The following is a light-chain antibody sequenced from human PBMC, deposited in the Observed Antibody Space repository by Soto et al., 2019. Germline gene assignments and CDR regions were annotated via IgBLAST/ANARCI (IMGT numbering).Light chain of an antibody. CDR3: LLSYSGARVV. V-gene: IGLV7-46*01. Sequence: QAVVTQEPSLTVSQGGTVPLTCGSSPGAVTSGHYPYWFQQKPGQAPRTLIYDTSKKHSWTPARFSGSLLGGKAALTLSGAQPEDEAEYYCLLSYSGARVVFGGGTKLTVL. J-gene: IGLJ2*01. CDR1: PGAVTSGHY. CDR2: DTS.